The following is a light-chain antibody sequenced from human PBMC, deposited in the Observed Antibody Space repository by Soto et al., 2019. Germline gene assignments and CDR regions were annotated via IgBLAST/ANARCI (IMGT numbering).Light chain of an antibody. J-gene: IGLJ1*01. V-gene: IGLV2-14*01. CDR1: SSDVGGYNY. Sequence: QSALTQPASVSGSPGQSITISCTGTSSDVGGYNYVSWYQQQAGKAPKLIIHEVSNRPSGVSNRFSGSKSGNTASLTISGLQAEDEADYICDSYTSSRAYVFGIGTKVTGL. CDR2: EVS. CDR3: DSYTSSRAYV.